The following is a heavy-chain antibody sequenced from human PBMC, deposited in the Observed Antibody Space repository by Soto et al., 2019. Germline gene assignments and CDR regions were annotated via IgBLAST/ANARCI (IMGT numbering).Heavy chain of an antibody. J-gene: IGHJ6*02. CDR1: GFNFSDYW. D-gene: IGHD5-18*01. Sequence: EGLLVESGGGLVQPGGSLRLSCVSSGFNFSDYWMTWARQVPGKGLEWVANINKDGSETYTVDSVKGRFTISRDNAKNSMYLQMNSLRVEDTAVYYCARDDGYTYGWEYYYEGMDVWGQGATVTVSS. V-gene: IGHV3-7*01. CDR2: INKDGSET. CDR3: ARDDGYTYGWEYYYEGMDV.